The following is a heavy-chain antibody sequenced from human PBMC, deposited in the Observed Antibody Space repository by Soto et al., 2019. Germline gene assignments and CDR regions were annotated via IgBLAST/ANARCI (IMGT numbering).Heavy chain of an antibody. CDR1: GFTFSSYW. CDR2: INSDGSST. J-gene: IGHJ4*02. V-gene: IGHV3-74*01. Sequence: EVQLVESGGGLVQPGGSLRLSCAASGFTFSSYWMHWVRQAPGKGLVWVSRINSDGSSTSYADSVKGRFTISRDNAKNTLYLQMNSLRAEDTAVYYCARDLAGYSGRYYRYFDYWGQGTLVTVSS. D-gene: IGHD1-26*01. CDR3: ARDLAGYSGRYYRYFDY.